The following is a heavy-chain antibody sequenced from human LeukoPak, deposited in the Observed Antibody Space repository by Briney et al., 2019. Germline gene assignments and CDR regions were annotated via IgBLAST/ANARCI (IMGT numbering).Heavy chain of an antibody. D-gene: IGHD2-2*01. J-gene: IGHJ4*02. CDR2: INTDSSDI. Sequence: GGSLRLSCAASGFTFSRFAMNWVRQAPGKGLEWISYINTDSSDIHYADSVKGRFTTSRDNARNTLFLQLSSLRAEDSAVYYCARDTFQPGLIDSWGQGTLVTVSS. CDR3: ARDTFQPGLIDS. CDR1: GFTFSRFA. V-gene: IGHV3-21*05.